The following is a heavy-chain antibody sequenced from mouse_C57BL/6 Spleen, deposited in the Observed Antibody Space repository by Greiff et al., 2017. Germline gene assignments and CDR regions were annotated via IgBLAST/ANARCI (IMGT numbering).Heavy chain of an antibody. Sequence: QVQLQQPGAELVKPGASVKLSCKASGYTFTSYWMQWVKQRPGQGLEWIGEIDPSDSYSNYNQKFKGKATLTVDTSSTTAYMQLSSLTAEDSAVYYCARRSLGAFDDWGKGTTLTVSS. CDR2: IDPSDSYS. CDR1: GYTFTSYW. D-gene: IGHD6-2*01. CDR3: ARRSLGAFDD. J-gene: IGHJ2*01. V-gene: IGHV1-50*01.